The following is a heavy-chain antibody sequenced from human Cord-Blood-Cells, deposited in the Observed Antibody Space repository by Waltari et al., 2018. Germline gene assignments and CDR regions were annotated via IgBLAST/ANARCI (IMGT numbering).Heavy chain of an antibody. J-gene: IGHJ3*02. Sequence: QVQLVQSGAEVKKPGSSVKVSCKASGGTFSRYAISWVRTAPGQGPEWMGGIIPIFGTANYAQKFQGRVTITADKSTSTAYMELSSLRSEDTAVYYCAREGGYCTNGVCYTGAAFDIWGQGTMVTVSS. CDR2: IIPIFGTA. CDR3: AREGGYCTNGVCYTGAAFDI. CDR1: GGTFSRYA. D-gene: IGHD2-8*01. V-gene: IGHV1-69*06.